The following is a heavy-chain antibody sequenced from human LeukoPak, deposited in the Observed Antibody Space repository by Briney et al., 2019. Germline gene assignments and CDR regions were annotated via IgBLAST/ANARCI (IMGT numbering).Heavy chain of an antibody. V-gene: IGHV1-3*03. CDR2: INAGNGNT. D-gene: IGHD6-19*01. J-gene: IGHJ4*02. CDR3: ARVVKYSSGPLTDLLPYYFDS. CDR1: GYTFTSYA. Sequence: ASVTVSFKASGYTFTSYAMHWVRQAPGQRLEWMGWINAGNGNTKYSQEFQGRVTISRDTSASTAYMELSSLRSEDMAVYYCARVVKYSSGPLTDLLPYYFDSWGQGTLVTVSS.